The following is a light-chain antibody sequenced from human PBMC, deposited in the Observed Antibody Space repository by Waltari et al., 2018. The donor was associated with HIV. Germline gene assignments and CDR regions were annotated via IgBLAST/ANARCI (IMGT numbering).Light chain of an antibody. CDR3: NARDTSGNHLEV. CDR2: GKN. J-gene: IGLJ1*01. CDR1: SLRSHY. V-gene: IGLV3-19*01. Sequence: SSELTQDPAVSVALGQSVRITCQGDSLRSHYASWYQQKPGQAPVLLIYGKNNRPSGIPDLFSGSISVNTASLTITGAQAEDEADYYCNARDTSGNHLEVFGTGTKVTVL.